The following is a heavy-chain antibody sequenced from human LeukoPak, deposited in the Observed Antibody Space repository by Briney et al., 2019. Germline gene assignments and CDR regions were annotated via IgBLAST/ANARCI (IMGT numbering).Heavy chain of an antibody. D-gene: IGHD3-22*01. J-gene: IGHJ3*02. CDR3: AKLYYYDSSGYYGTDSLDAFDI. CDR1: GFAFSSYG. Sequence: GGSLRLSCAASGFAFSSYGMHWVRQAPGQGLEWEAVISYDGSNKYYADSVKGRFTISRDNSKNTLYLQMNSLRAEDTAVYYCAKLYYYDSSGYYGTDSLDAFDIWGQGTMVTVSS. V-gene: IGHV3-30*18. CDR2: ISYDGSNK.